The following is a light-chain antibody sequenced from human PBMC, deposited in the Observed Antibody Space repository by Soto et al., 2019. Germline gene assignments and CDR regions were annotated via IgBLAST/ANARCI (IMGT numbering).Light chain of an antibody. CDR2: GAS. Sequence: DVQMTQSPPFVSESVGDRVAITCRASQGISTSLVWYQHKPGKAPELLIFGASNLQTGVPSRFSGSGSGTDFTLSITSLQPDDSATYYCQQAKTFPWTFGQGTKVEIK. J-gene: IGKJ1*01. V-gene: IGKV1-12*01. CDR3: QQAKTFPWT. CDR1: QGISTS.